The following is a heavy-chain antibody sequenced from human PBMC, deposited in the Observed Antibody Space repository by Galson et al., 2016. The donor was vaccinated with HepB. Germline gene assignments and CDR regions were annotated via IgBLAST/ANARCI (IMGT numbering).Heavy chain of an antibody. CDR3: ARRVYGDSSCFFLAY. Sequence: QSGAEVKKPGESLKISCKASGYIFTSYWIGWVRQMPGEGLEWMGIIYPGDSDARYRLSFQGQVTISADRSINTAYLQWSSLKASDTAVYYCARRVYGDSSCFFLAYWGQGTAVTVSS. CDR2: IYPGDSDA. J-gene: IGHJ4*02. V-gene: IGHV5-51*01. CDR1: GYIFTSYW. D-gene: IGHD5/OR15-5a*01.